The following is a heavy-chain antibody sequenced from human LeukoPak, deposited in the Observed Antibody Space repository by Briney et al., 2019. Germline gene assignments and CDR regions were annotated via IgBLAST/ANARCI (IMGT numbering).Heavy chain of an antibody. Sequence: SETLSLTCAVYGGSFSGYYWSWIRQSPGKGLEWIGFIYYNGNTNYNPSLKSRVTLSIDTSKNQFSLKLRGVPAADSALYFCARAEINGYSRYWGQGIPVIVSS. CDR1: GGSFSGYY. V-gene: IGHV4-59*08. CDR2: IYYNGNT. D-gene: IGHD5-24*01. J-gene: IGHJ4*02. CDR3: ARAEINGYSRY.